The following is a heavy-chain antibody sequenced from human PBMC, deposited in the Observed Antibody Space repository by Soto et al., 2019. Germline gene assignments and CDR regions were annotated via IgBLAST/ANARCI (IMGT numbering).Heavy chain of an antibody. J-gene: IGHJ4*02. CDR3: AKDRSGWYTFDY. V-gene: IGHV3-23*01. D-gene: IGHD6-19*01. Sequence: EVQLLESGGGLVQPGGSLRLSCAASGFTFSSYAMSWVRQAPGKGLEWVSVISGSGGSTYYADSVKGRFTISRDNSKNTLYLQMTSLRAEDTAVYYCAKDRSGWYTFDYWGQGTLVTVSS. CDR1: GFTFSSYA. CDR2: ISGSGGST.